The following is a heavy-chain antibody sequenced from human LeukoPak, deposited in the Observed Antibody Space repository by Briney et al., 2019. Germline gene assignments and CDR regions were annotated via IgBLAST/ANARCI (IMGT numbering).Heavy chain of an antibody. J-gene: IGHJ6*02. V-gene: IGHV3-11*01. D-gene: IGHD2-2*01. CDR1: GFTFSDYY. CDR2: ITSSAGTI. CDR3: ARDGSRYCSSTSCSSGYYYYGMDV. Sequence: GGSLRLSCAASGFTFSDYYMSWIRQAPGKGLEWVSYITSSAGTIYYADSVKGRFTISRDNAKNSLFLQMNSLGAEDTAVYYCARDGSRYCSSTSCSSGYYYYGMDVWGQGTTVTVSS.